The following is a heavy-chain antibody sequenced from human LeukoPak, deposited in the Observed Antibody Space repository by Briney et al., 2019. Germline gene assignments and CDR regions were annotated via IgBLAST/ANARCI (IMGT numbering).Heavy chain of an antibody. J-gene: IGHJ6*02. D-gene: IGHD3-3*01. CDR3: AGNFWSGSYYYYGMDV. V-gene: IGHV3-11*01. CDR1: GFTFSDYY. CDR2: ISSSGSTI. Sequence: GGSLRLSCAASGFTFSDYYMSWIRQAPGKGLEWVSYISSSGSTIYYADSVKGRFTISRDNAKNSLYLQMNSLRAEDTAVYYCAGNFWSGSYYYYGMDVWGQGTTVTVSS.